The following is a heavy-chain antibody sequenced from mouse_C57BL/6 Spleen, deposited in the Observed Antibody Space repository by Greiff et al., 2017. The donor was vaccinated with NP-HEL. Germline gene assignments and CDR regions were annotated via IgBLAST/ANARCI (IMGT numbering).Heavy chain of an antibody. CDR1: GYSFTSYY. CDR3: ARGNVYWYCDV. CDR2: IYPGSGNT. J-gene: IGHJ1*03. V-gene: IGHV1-66*01. Sequence: QVQLQQSGPELVKPGASVKISCKASGYSFTSYYIHWVKQRPGQGLEWIGWIYPGSGNTKYNEKFKGKATLTADTSSSTAYMQLRSLTSEDSAVYYCARGNVYWYCDVWGTGTTVTVSS.